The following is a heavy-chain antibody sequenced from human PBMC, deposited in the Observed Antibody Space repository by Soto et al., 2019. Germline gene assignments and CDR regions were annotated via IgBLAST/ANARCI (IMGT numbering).Heavy chain of an antibody. J-gene: IGHJ3*02. CDR2: IYYSGST. D-gene: IGHD6-6*01. V-gene: IGHV4-59*01. CDR1: GGSISSYY. CDR3: ARGGARVKQLDAFDI. Sequence: SETLSLTCTVSGGSISSYYWSWIRQPPGKGLEWIGYIYYSGSTNYNPSLKSRVTISVDTSKNQFSLKLSSVTAADTAVYYCARGGARVKQLDAFDIWGQGTMVTVSS.